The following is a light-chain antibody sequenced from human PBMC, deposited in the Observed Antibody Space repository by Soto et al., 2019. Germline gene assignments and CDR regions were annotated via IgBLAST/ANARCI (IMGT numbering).Light chain of an antibody. Sequence: EIVLTQSPGTLSLSPGERATLSCRASQSVSSSYLAWYQQKPGQAPRLLIYGASNRATGIPARFSGSGSGTDFTLTISSLQSEDFAVYYCQQYKNWPPWTFGQGTKVDIK. CDR2: GAS. J-gene: IGKJ1*01. CDR1: QSVSSSY. V-gene: IGKV3-20*01. CDR3: QQYKNWPPWT.